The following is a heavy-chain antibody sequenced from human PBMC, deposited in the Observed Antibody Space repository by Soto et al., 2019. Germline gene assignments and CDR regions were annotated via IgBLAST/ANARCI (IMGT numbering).Heavy chain of an antibody. D-gene: IGHD2-8*02. V-gene: IGHV3-7*01. CDR2: VKPDGSDK. CDR3: ARETYWSFDY. CDR1: GFTFSGSW. Sequence: GGSLRLSCAASGFTFSGSWMSWVRQAPGKGLEWVANVKPDGSDKYYADSVKGRFTISRDNAKDSLSLQMDSLRAEDTAVYYCARETYWSFDYWGQGALVTVSS. J-gene: IGHJ4*02.